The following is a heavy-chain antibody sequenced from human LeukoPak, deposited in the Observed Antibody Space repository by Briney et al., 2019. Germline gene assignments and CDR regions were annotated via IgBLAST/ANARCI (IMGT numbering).Heavy chain of an antibody. V-gene: IGHV3-23*01. CDR2: ISTTGGST. CDR3: ASGSGSYRTPYYYMDV. CDR1: GFSFNNYA. Sequence: GGSLRLSCAASGFSFNNYAMSWVRQAPGKGLEWVSAISTTGGSTYYADSVKGRFTASRDNSKNTLYLQMNSLRAEDTAVYYCASGSGSYRTPYYYMDVWGTGTTVTVSS. J-gene: IGHJ6*03. D-gene: IGHD3-10*01.